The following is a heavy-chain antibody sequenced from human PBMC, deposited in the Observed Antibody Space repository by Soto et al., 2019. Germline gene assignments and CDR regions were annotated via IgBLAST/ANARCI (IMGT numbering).Heavy chain of an antibody. CDR2: IKQDGSEK. CDR3: ARADSSGWSPFDY. Sequence: EVQLVESGGGLVQPGGSLRLSCAASGFTFSSIWMSWVRQAQGKGLEWVANIKQDGSEKYYVDSVKGRFTISRDNAKNSLYLQMNSLRAEDTAVYYCARADSSGWSPFDYWGQGTLVTVSS. CDR1: GFTFSSIW. D-gene: IGHD6-19*01. V-gene: IGHV3-7*05. J-gene: IGHJ4*02.